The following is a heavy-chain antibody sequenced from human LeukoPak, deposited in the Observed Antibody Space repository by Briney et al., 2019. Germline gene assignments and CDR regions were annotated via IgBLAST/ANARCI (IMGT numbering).Heavy chain of an antibody. D-gene: IGHD5-18*01. CDR1: GFTFSSYA. CDR3: VLVDTAMVTGDY. J-gene: IGHJ4*02. CDR2: ISGSGGST. V-gene: IGHV3-23*01. Sequence: GGSLRLSCAASGFTFSSYARSWVRQAPGKGLEWVSAISGSGGSTYYADSVKGRFTIYRDNSKNTLYLHMNSLRAEDTAVYYCVLVDTAMVTGDYWGQGTLVTVSS.